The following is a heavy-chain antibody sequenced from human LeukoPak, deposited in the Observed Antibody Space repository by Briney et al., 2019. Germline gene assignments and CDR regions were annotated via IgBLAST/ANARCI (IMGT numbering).Heavy chain of an antibody. D-gene: IGHD3-9*01. CDR3: ARITYDILTGTNSYYFDY. CDR1: GLTFSSYW. CDR2: INSDGSST. V-gene: IGHV3-74*01. J-gene: IGHJ4*02. Sequence: PGGSLRLSCAASGLTFSSYWMHWVRQAPGKGLVWVSRINSDGSSTSYADSVKGRFTISRDNAKNTLYLQMNSLRAEDTAVYYCARITYDILTGTNSYYFDYWGQGTLVTVSS.